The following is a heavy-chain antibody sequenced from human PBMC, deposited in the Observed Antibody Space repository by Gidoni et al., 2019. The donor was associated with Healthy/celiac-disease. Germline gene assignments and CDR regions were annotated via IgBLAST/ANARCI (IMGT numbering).Heavy chain of an antibody. J-gene: IGHJ6*02. CDR2: INPNSGGT. CDR3: ASREGQPGDYYYGMDV. Sequence: QVQLVQSGAEVKTPGASVKVSCKASGYTFTGYYMHWVRQAPGQGLEWMGWINPNSGGTNYAQNFQGRVTMTRDTSISTAYMELSRLRSDDTAVYYCASREGQPGDYYYGMDVWGQGTTVTVSS. D-gene: IGHD6-13*01. CDR1: GYTFTGYY. V-gene: IGHV1-2*02.